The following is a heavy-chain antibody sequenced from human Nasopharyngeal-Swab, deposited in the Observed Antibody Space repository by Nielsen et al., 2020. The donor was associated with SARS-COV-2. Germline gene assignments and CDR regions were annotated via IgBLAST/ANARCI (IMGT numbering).Heavy chain of an antibody. J-gene: IGHJ6*02. V-gene: IGHV1-69*13. CDR2: IIPLFGTA. Sequence: SVKVSCKASGGTFSSYVISWVRQAAGQGVEWRGGIIPLFGTANYSQKFQDRVMITAAECSSTAYMELSSLRSEDTAVYYCARARMVRGVMGVYYYYGMDVWGQGTTVTVSS. CDR1: GGTFSSYV. CDR3: ARARMVRGVMGVYYYYGMDV. D-gene: IGHD3-10*01.